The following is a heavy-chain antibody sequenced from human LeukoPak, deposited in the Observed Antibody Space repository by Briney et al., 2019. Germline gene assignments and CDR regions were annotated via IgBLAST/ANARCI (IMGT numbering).Heavy chain of an antibody. J-gene: IGHJ4*02. V-gene: IGHV3-30*02. Sequence: SGGSLRLSCAASGFTFSSYGMHWVRQAPGKGLEGVAFIRYDGSNKYYADSVKGRFTISRANSKNTLYLQMNSLRAEDTAVYYCAKDRITMIVVVIPDLDYWGQGTLVTVSS. CDR2: IRYDGSNK. D-gene: IGHD3-22*01. CDR3: AKDRITMIVVVIPDLDY. CDR1: GFTFSSYG.